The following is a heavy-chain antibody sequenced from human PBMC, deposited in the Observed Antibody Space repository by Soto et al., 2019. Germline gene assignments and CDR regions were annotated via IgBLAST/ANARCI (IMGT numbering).Heavy chain of an antibody. CDR2: MNPSSGAT. CDR3: ARKFTITGGLEV. CDR1: YF. Sequence: YFIDRVRQAPRKGLEWVGVMNPSSGATTYAQMFEGRVTMTRDTSTSTVYMELSSLRSEDTVLYSCARKFTITGGLEVWGKGTTVTGSS. J-gene: IGHJ6*04. D-gene: IGHD3-10*01. V-gene: IGHV1-46*01.